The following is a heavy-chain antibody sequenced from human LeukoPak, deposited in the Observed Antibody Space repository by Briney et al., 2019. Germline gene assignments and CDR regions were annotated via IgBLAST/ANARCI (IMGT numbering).Heavy chain of an antibody. Sequence: PSGTLSLTCAVSGGSITSSNWWSWVRQPPGKGLEWIGEIYYTGNTNYNPSLKSRVTISVDKSNNQFSLNLSSVTAADTAVYYCAKDSLPFYDSSGYIIDYWGQGTLATVSS. CDR2: IYYTGNT. V-gene: IGHV4-4*02. CDR3: AKDSLPFYDSSGYIIDY. D-gene: IGHD3-22*01. J-gene: IGHJ4*02. CDR1: GGSITSSNW.